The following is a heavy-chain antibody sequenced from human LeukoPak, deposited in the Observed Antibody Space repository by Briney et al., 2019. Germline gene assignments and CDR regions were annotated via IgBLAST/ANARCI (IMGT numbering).Heavy chain of an antibody. J-gene: IGHJ6*03. D-gene: IGHD2-2*01. Sequence: SETLSLTCAVYGGSFSGYYWSWIRQPPGKGLEWIGEINHSGSTNYNPSLKSRVTISVDTSKNQFSLKLSSVTAADTAVYYCASLTREVVPAAMLKTSYYYYYMDVWGKGTTVTISS. CDR3: ASLTREVVPAAMLKTSYYYYYMDV. CDR2: INHSGST. V-gene: IGHV4-34*01. CDR1: GGSFSGYY.